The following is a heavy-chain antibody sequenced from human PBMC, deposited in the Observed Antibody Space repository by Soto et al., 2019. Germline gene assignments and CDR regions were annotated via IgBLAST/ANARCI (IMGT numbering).Heavy chain of an antibody. CDR2: INWNGGST. J-gene: IGHJ3*02. V-gene: IGHV3-20*01. Sequence: GGSLRLSCAASGFTFDDYGMSWVRQAPGKGLEWVSGINWNGGSTGYADSVKDRLTSSRVNAKNSLYLQMNGPRAADTALYHCARGAMCSSTSCYTDHAFDIWGQGTMVTVSS. CDR1: GFTFDDYG. CDR3: ARGAMCSSTSCYTDHAFDI. D-gene: IGHD2-2*02.